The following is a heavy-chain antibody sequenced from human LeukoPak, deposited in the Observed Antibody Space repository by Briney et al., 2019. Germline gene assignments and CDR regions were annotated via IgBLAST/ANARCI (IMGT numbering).Heavy chain of an antibody. CDR1: GFTFSSYS. D-gene: IGHD2-8*01. J-gene: IGHJ3*02. CDR2: ISSSTSYI. V-gene: IGHV3-21*01. Sequence: GGSLRLSCAASGFTFSSYSMNWVRQAPGKGLEWVSFISSSTSYISYADSVKGRFTISRDNAKSSLWLQMNSLRAEDTAVYYCARATNGRFDIWGQGTMVTVSA. CDR3: ARATNGRFDI.